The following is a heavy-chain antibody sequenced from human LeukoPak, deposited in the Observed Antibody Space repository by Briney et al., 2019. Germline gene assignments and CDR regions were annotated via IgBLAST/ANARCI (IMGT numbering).Heavy chain of an antibody. Sequence: GASVKVSCKASGYTFTGYYMHWMRQAPGQGLEWMGWINPNSGGTNYAQKFQGRVTMTRDTSISTAYMELSRLRSDDTAFYYCAKRHDSSGWYIHFDYWGQGTLVTVSS. CDR1: GYTFTGYY. D-gene: IGHD6-19*01. V-gene: IGHV1-2*02. CDR2: INPNSGGT. J-gene: IGHJ4*02. CDR3: AKRHDSSGWYIHFDY.